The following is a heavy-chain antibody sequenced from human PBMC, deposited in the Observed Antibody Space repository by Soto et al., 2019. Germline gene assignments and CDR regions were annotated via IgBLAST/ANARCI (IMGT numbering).Heavy chain of an antibody. V-gene: IGHV1-18*01. CDR1: GYTFSRYG. Sequence: QVQLVQSGAEVKKPGASVRVSCKASGYTFSRYGISWVRQAPGQGLEWMGWISGFNGNTKESEKLQGRVTLTTDTAANTAHMELRGLRSDDTAVYYCARASAYSTPWSFANWGQGTLVTVSS. CDR2: ISGFNGNT. J-gene: IGHJ4*02. CDR3: ARASAYSTPWSFAN. D-gene: IGHD6-13*01.